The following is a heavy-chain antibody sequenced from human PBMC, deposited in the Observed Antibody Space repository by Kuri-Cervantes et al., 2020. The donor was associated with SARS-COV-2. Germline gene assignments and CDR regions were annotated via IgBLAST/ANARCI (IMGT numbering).Heavy chain of an antibody. V-gene: IGHV3-30*18. CDR1: GFNFSRTD. CDR2: ISHDGKNK. CDR3: ANLQWLLIDDAFDI. D-gene: IGHD3-22*01. J-gene: IGHJ3*02. Sequence: GESLKISCAASGFNFSRTDMHWVRQAPGKGLEWVAVISHDGKNKKCIASVKGRFTISRDNSKNTLYLQMNSLRAEDTAVYYCANLQWLLIDDAFDIWGQGTMVTVSS.